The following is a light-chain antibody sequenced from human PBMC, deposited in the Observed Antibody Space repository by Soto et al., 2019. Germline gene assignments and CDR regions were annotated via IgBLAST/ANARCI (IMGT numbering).Light chain of an antibody. CDR2: EVS. V-gene: IGLV2-14*01. J-gene: IGLJ1*01. CDR1: SSDVGGYNY. CDR3: SSYTSCTAYV. Sequence: QSVLTQPASVSGSPGQSITISCTGTSSDVGGYNYVSWYQLHPGEAPKLIIYEVSNRPSGVSNRFSGSKSGNTASLTISGLQAEDEADYYCSSYTSCTAYVFGTGTKVTVL.